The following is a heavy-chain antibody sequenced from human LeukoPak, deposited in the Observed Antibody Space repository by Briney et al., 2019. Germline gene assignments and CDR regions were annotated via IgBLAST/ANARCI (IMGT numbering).Heavy chain of an antibody. J-gene: IGHJ6*03. Sequence: ASVKVSCKASGYTFTSYDINWVRQATGQGLEWMGWMNPNSGNTGYAQKFQGRVTITRNTSISTAYMELSSLRSEDTAVCYSARLHSYYGSGSYAYYYYMDVWGKGTTVTVSS. CDR2: MNPNSGNT. V-gene: IGHV1-8*03. CDR1: GYTFTSYD. D-gene: IGHD3-10*01. CDR3: ARLHSYYGSGSYAYYYYMDV.